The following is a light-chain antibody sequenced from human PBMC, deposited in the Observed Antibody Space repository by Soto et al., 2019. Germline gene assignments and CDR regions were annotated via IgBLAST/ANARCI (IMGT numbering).Light chain of an antibody. Sequence: DVQLTQSPSLLSASVGDTVTITCRASQGIYIYLGWYQQKPGKAPKLLIYSASTLESGVPSRFSDSGSGTEYTLTISNLQPEDFATYYCQQLHSYPRTFGGGTKVEIK. CDR1: QGIYIY. V-gene: IGKV1-9*01. CDR3: QQLHSYPRT. CDR2: SAS. J-gene: IGKJ4*01.